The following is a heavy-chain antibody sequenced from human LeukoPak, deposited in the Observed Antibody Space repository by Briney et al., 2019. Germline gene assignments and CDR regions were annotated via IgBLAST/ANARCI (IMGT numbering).Heavy chain of an antibody. V-gene: IGHV1-2*02. CDR2: INPNSGGT. CDR1: GYTFTGYY. Sequence: GASVKVSCKASGYTFTGYYMHWVRQAPGQGLEWMGWINPNSGGTNYAQKFQGRVTMTRDTSISTAYMELSRLRSDDTAVYYCARAPRPTYDYGDYVHLDYWGQGTLVTVSS. D-gene: IGHD4-17*01. CDR3: ARAPRPTYDYGDYVHLDY. J-gene: IGHJ4*02.